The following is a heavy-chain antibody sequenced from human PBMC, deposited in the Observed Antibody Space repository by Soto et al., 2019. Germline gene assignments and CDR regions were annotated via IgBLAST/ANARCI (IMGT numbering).Heavy chain of an antibody. Sequence: QVQLVESGGGLVKPGGSLRLSCAASGFTFSDYYMSWIRQAPGKGLEWDSYISSSSSYTNYADSVKGRFTISRDNAKNSLYLQMNSLRAEDTAVYYCARDRPLTTVTRYGMDVWGQGTTVTVSS. CDR2: ISSSSSYT. CDR1: GFTFSDYY. D-gene: IGHD4-4*01. CDR3: ARDRPLTTVTRYGMDV. V-gene: IGHV3-11*06. J-gene: IGHJ6*02.